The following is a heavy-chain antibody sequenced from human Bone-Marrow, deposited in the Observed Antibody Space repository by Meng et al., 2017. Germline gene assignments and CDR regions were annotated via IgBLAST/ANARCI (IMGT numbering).Heavy chain of an antibody. V-gene: IGHV1-3*01. CDR3: ATRGNPYLNC. CDR2: INAGNGKT. J-gene: IGHJ4*02. CDR1: GYTFTSYA. Sequence: QVQLVQSGAEVKKPGASVKVSCKASGYTFTSYAMHWGRQAPGQRLEWMGWINAGNGKTDYAQKFQGRITMTTDTFTSTAYMELRSLRSDDTAVYYCATRGNPYLNCWGQGTLVTVSS.